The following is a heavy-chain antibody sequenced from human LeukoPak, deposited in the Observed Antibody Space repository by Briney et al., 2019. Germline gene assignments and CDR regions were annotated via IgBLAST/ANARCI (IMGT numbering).Heavy chain of an antibody. Sequence: PGGSLRLSCAASGFTFSSYWMHWVRQAPGKGLVWVSRSNSDGSSTSYADSVKGRFTISRDNAKNTLYLQTNSLRAEDTAVYYCARRGYSYGYPFDYWGLGTLVTVSS. CDR3: ARRGYSYGYPFDY. CDR1: GFTFSSYW. V-gene: IGHV3-74*01. J-gene: IGHJ4*02. D-gene: IGHD5-18*01. CDR2: SNSDGSST.